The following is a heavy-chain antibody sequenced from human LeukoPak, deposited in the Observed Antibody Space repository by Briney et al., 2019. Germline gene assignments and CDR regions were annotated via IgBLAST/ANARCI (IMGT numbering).Heavy chain of an antibody. J-gene: IGHJ3*02. V-gene: IGHV4-59*01. D-gene: IGHD3-16*02. CDR3: ARVKGSYDYVWGSYRLEAFDI. Sequence: PSETLSLTCTVSGGSISSYYWSWIRQPPGKGLEWIGYIYYSGSTNYNPSLKSRVTISVDTSKNQFSLKLSSVTAADTAVYYCARVKGSYDYVWGSYRLEAFDIWGQGTMVTVSS. CDR1: GGSISSYY. CDR2: IYYSGST.